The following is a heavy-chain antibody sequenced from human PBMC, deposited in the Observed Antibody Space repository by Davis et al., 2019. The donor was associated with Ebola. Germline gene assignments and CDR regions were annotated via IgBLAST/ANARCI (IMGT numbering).Heavy chain of an antibody. CDR1: GDSITSSPYY. Sequence: PSETLSLTCTVSGDSITSSPYYWGWTRQPPGKGLEWIGRVHDSGNTYYDPSLQSRVTISVETSKQFSLRLTSVTAADTAFYYCARLSPLGTTVDYWGQGTLVTVSS. D-gene: IGHD1-7*01. J-gene: IGHJ4*02. V-gene: IGHV4-39*01. CDR3: ARLSPLGTTVDY. CDR2: VHDSGNT.